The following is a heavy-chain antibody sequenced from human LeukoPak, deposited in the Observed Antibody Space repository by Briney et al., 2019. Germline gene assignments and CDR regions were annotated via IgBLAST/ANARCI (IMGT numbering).Heavy chain of an antibody. Sequence: GASVKVSCKASGYTFTSYGISWVRQAPGQGLEWMGWISAYNGNTNYAQKLQGRVTMTTDTSTSTAYMELRSLRSDDTAVYYCARVKLSLLRDNWFDPWGQGALVTVSS. V-gene: IGHV1-18*01. D-gene: IGHD2-15*01. CDR3: ARVKLSLLRDNWFDP. CDR1: GYTFTSYG. J-gene: IGHJ5*02. CDR2: ISAYNGNT.